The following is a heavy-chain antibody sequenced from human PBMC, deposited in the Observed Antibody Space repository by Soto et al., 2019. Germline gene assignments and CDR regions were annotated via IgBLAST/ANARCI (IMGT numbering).Heavy chain of an antibody. V-gene: IGHV3-30*18. CDR2: ISSDGSNK. CDR1: GFTFSSDG. D-gene: IGHD3-10*01. J-gene: IGHJ4*02. Sequence: QVQLVESGGGVVQPGRSLRLSCAASGFTFSSDGMHWVRQAPGKGLEWVALISSDGSNKYYADSVKGRFTISRDNSKNTLYLQMNTLRAEDTDGYYCAKVRADYYYGSGPFDYWGQGTLVTVSS. CDR3: AKVRADYYYGSGPFDY.